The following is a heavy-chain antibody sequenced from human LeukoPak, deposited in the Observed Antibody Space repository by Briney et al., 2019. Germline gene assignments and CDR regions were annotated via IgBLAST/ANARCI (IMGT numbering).Heavy chain of an antibody. V-gene: IGHV1-69*06. CDR1: GGTFSSYT. CDR2: IIPIFGTA. CDR3: ARDVLGQWLAPGGHYYYYMDV. Sequence: SVKVSCKASGGTFSSYTITWVRQAPGQGLEWMGGIIPIFGTANYAQKFQGRVTITADKSTSTAYMELSSLRSEDTAVYYCARDVLGQWLAPGGHYYYYMDVWGKGTTVTVSS. D-gene: IGHD6-19*01. J-gene: IGHJ6*03.